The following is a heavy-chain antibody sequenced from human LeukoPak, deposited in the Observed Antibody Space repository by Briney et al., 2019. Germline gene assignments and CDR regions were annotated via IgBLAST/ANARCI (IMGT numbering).Heavy chain of an antibody. V-gene: IGHV3-30*18. D-gene: IGHD3-10*01. J-gene: IGHJ5*02. Sequence: GMSLRLSCAASGVTLSPYGMHWVRQAPGKGLEWVAVISYEGGTQHYADSVKGRFVISRDNPRNTLYLQMNILRTEDTAVYYCAKEGTPQVSTWYDLWGQGTQVIVSS. CDR3: AKEGTPQVSTWYDL. CDR2: ISYEGGTQ. CDR1: GVTLSPYG.